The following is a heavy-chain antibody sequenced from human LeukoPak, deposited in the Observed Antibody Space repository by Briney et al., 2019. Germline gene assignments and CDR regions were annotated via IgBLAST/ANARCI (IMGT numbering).Heavy chain of an antibody. J-gene: IGHJ6*03. V-gene: IGHV4-31*03. CDR3: ARVVTQPPYYYYYMDV. Sequence: KPSQTLSLTCTGSGGSISSGGYYWSWIRQHPGKGLEWIGYIYYSGSTYYNPSLKSRVTISVDTSKNQFSLKLSSVTAADTAVYYCARVVTQPPYYYYYMDVWGKGTTVTVSS. D-gene: IGHD5-18*01. CDR1: GGSISSGGYY. CDR2: IYYSGST.